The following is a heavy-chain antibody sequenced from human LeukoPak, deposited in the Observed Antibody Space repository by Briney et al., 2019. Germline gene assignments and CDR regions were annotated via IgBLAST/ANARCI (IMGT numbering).Heavy chain of an antibody. CDR2: IYYSGST. J-gene: IGHJ6*03. Sequence: SETLSLTCSVCGGSISSYYWSWIRQPPGKGREGIGYIYYSGSTNYNPHLKSRVTISVDTSKNQFSLKLSSVTAADTAVYYCARVAYYYMDVWGKGTTVTVSS. CDR3: ARVAYYYMDV. V-gene: IGHV4-59*01. CDR1: GGSISSYY.